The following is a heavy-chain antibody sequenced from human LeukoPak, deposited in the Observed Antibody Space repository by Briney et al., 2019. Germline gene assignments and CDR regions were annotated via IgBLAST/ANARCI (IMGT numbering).Heavy chain of an antibody. D-gene: IGHD1-1*01. V-gene: IGHV1-2*02. Sequence: GASVKVSCKASGYTFTGYYMHWVRQAPGQGLEWMGWINPNSGGTNYAQKFQGRVTMTRDTSISTAYMELSRLRSDDTAVYYCATDSASCWNVGGAFDIWGQGTMVTVSS. CDR3: ATDSASCWNVGGAFDI. CDR1: GYTFTGYY. CDR2: INPNSGGT. J-gene: IGHJ3*02.